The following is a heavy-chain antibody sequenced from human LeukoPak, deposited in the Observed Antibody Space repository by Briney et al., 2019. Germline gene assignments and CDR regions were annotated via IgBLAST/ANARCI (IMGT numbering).Heavy chain of an antibody. CDR1: GFTFTSYA. CDR3: AKVLNIYHYYGMDV. Sequence: GGSLRLSCAASGFTFTSYAMTWVRQAPGKGLEWVSGISGSGGSTDYADSVWGRFTISRDNSKNTLFLQMNSLRAEDTAVYYCAKVLNIYHYYGMDVWGQGTTVTVSS. V-gene: IGHV3-23*01. J-gene: IGHJ6*02. CDR2: ISGSGGST. D-gene: IGHD2/OR15-2a*01.